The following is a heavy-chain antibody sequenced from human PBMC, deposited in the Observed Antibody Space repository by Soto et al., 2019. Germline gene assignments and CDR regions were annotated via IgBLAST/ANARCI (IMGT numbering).Heavy chain of an antibody. D-gene: IGHD1-1*01. CDR2: INHDGYS. CDR1: GGSIINYY. Sequence: QVQLQQSGPGLVKPSETLSLTCTVSGGSIINYYCSWFRQSPGKGLEWIGYINHDGYSAYNLSLKRRMTMSADTWKTQFSLMLDAVTATDTSVYYCARQGYELQHGLVDAWGQGTTVIVSS. CDR3: ARQGYELQHGLVDA. J-gene: IGHJ6*02. V-gene: IGHV4-59*08.